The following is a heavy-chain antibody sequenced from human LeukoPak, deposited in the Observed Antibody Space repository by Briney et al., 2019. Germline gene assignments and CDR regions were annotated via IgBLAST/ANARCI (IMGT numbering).Heavy chain of an antibody. V-gene: IGHV3-23*01. D-gene: IGHD3-3*01. CDR3: ARDRYYDFWSGYYDQFDY. CDR1: GFTFSSYA. J-gene: IGHJ4*02. CDR2: ISGSGGST. Sequence: GGSLRLSCAASGFTFSSYAMSWVRQAPGKGLEWVSAISGSGGSTYYADSVKGRFTISRDNAKNSLYLQMNSLRAEDTAVYYCARDRYYDFWSGYYDQFDYWGQGTLVTVSS.